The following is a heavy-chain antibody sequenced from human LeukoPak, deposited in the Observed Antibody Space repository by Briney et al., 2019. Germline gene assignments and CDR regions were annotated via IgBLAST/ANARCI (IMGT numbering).Heavy chain of an antibody. D-gene: IGHD3-10*01. CDR3: ASTYYYGSGSYLNWFDP. Sequence: PSETLSLTCTVSGYSISSGYYWGWIRQPPGKGLEWIGSIYHSGNTYYNPSLKSRVTISVDTSKNQFSLKLSSVTAADTAVYYCASTYYYGSGSYLNWFDPWGQGTLVTVSS. CDR1: GYSISSGYY. CDR2: IYHSGNT. J-gene: IGHJ5*02. V-gene: IGHV4-38-2*02.